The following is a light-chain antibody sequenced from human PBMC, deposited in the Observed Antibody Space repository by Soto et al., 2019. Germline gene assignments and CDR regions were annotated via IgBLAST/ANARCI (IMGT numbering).Light chain of an antibody. CDR3: QQRSNWIT. J-gene: IGKJ5*01. CDR1: HSLSGN. V-gene: IGKV3-11*01. Sequence: LSPGAGAHLSFRASHSLSGNLAWYQQKPGQAPRLLIYDASNRATGIPARFSGSGSGTDFTLTISSLEPEDFAVYYCQQRSNWITFGQGTRLEI. CDR2: DAS.